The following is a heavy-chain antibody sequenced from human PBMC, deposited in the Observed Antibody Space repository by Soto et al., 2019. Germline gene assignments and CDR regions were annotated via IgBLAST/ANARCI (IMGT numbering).Heavy chain of an antibody. J-gene: IGHJ3*02. V-gene: IGHV1-3*01. Sequence: QVQLVQSGAEVKKPGASVKVSCKASGYTFTSYAMHWVRQAPGQRLEWMGWINAGNGNTKYSQKFQGRVTITRDTAASTAYMELSSLRSEDTAVYDCARDPQWLVRRRSAFDIWGQGTMVTVPS. CDR1: GYTFTSYA. CDR2: INAGNGNT. D-gene: IGHD6-19*01. CDR3: ARDPQWLVRRRSAFDI.